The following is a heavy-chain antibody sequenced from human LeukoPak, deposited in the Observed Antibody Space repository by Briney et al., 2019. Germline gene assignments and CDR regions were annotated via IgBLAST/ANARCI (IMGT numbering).Heavy chain of an antibody. CDR3: ASTSGWYEPIDY. V-gene: IGHV3-33*01. CDR1: GFTFSSYG. CDR2: IWYDGSNK. J-gene: IGHJ4*02. Sequence: GRSLRLSCAASGFTFSSYGMHWVRQAPGNWLEWVAVIWYDGSNKNYADSVKGRFTISRDNSKNTLYLQMNSLRAEDTAVYYCASTSGWYEPIDYWGQGTLVTVSS. D-gene: IGHD6-19*01.